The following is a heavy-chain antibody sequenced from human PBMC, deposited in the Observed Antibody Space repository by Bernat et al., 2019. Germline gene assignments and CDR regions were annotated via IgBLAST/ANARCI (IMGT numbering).Heavy chain of an antibody. CDR2: IYYSGST. D-gene: IGHD6-19*01. CDR1: GGSISSSSYY. J-gene: IGHJ4*02. Sequence: QLQLQESGPGLVKPSETLSLTSTVSGGSISSSSYYWGWIRQPPGKGLDWIGSIYYSGSTYYNPSLKSRVTISVDTSKNQFSLKLSSVTAADTAVYYCARGLSGWYEGGYFDYWGQGTLVTVSS. CDR3: ARGLSGWYEGGYFDY. V-gene: IGHV4-39*01.